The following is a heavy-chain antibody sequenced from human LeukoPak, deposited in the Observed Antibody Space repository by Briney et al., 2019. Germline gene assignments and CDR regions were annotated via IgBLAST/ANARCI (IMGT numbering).Heavy chain of an antibody. Sequence: SETLSLTCTVSGVSISSGGYYWSWIRQHPGKGLEWIGYIYYSGSTYYNPSLKSRVTISVDTSKNQFSLKLSSVTAADTAVYYCAREGRTVRGVILDYWGQGTLVTVSS. J-gene: IGHJ4*02. V-gene: IGHV4-31*03. CDR2: IYYSGST. CDR1: GVSISSGGYY. CDR3: AREGRTVRGVILDY. D-gene: IGHD3-10*02.